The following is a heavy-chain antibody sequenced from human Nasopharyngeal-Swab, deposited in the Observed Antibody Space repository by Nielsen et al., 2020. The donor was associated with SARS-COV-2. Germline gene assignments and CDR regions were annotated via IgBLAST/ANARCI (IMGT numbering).Heavy chain of an antibody. CDR3: AKDLLAYDILTGYSS. J-gene: IGHJ4*02. CDR1: GFTFSSYA. Sequence: GGSLRLSCAASGFTFSSYAMRGVRQGPGKGLEWVSEISGSGGSTYYADSVKGRFTISRDNSKNTLYLQMNSLRAEDTAVYYCAKDLLAYDILTGYSSWGQGTLVTVSS. V-gene: IGHV3-23*01. D-gene: IGHD3-9*01. CDR2: ISGSGGST.